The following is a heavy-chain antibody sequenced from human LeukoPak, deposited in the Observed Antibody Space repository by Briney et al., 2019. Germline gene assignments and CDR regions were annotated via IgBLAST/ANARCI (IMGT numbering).Heavy chain of an antibody. D-gene: IGHD2-15*01. CDR1: GFTFSSYA. V-gene: IGHV3-23*01. CDR3: AKALGTPLFDY. Sequence: GGSLRLSCAASGFTFSSYAMSWVRQAPGKGLEWVSTIGGSGGNSYYADSVKGRFTISRDNSKNTLYLQMNSLRAKDRAVYYCAKALGTPLFDYWGQGTLVTVSS. CDR2: IGGSGGNS. J-gene: IGHJ4*02.